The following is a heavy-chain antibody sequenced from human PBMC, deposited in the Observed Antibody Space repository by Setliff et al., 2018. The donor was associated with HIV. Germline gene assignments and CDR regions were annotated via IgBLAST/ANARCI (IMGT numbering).Heavy chain of an antibody. CDR2: ISYDGSNK. Sequence: QPGGSLRLSCAASGFTFSSYAMHWVRQAPGKGLEWVAVISYDGSNKYYADSVKGRFTISRDNSKNTLYLQMSSLRAEDTAVYYCARSVIGYYYYGMDVWGQGTLVTVSS. CDR1: GFTFSSYA. D-gene: IGHD3-10*01. V-gene: IGHV3-30*15. CDR3: ARSVIGYYYYGMDV. J-gene: IGHJ6*02.